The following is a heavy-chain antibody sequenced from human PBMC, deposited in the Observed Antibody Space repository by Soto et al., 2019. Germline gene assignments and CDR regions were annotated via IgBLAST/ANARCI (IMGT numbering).Heavy chain of an antibody. V-gene: IGHV4-4*02. Sequence: PSETLSLTCTISSGSVTNNNWWSWVRQSPGKGLEWIGEVHYTGGTSYNPSLESRVTISVDRSKNGFSLRLDSVTAADTAMYYCTKNSAYALDYWGRGTLVTVSS. CDR1: SGSVTNNNW. CDR3: TKNSAYALDY. J-gene: IGHJ4*02. D-gene: IGHD1-7*01. CDR2: VHYTGGT.